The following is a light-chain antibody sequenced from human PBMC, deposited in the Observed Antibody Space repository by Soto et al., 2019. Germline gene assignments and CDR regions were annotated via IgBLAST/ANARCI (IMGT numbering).Light chain of an antibody. J-gene: IGKJ1*01. CDR2: DAS. CDR3: QQRSNWPRT. V-gene: IGKV3-11*01. CDR1: QSVSSN. Sequence: EIVLTQSPATLSLSPGERATLSCRAGQSVSSNLALYQQKPGQAPRLLIYDASNRATGIPARVSGSGSEIAFTITISSLEPEEVAVYYCQQRSNWPRTFGQGTKV.